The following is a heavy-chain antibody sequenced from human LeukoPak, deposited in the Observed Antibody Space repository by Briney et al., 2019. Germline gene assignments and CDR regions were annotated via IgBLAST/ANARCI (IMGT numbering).Heavy chain of an antibody. J-gene: IGHJ4*02. D-gene: IGHD5-24*01. V-gene: IGHV1-2*02. CDR3: ARIRDGYIYDY. CDR2: INPNSGGT. Sequence: ASVKVSCKTSGYSASDYYMHWVRQAPGQGLEWMGWINPNSGGTNYAQKFQGRVTMTRYTSISTAYMELSRLRSDDTAVYYCARIRDGYIYDYWGQGTLVTVSS. CDR1: GYSASDYY.